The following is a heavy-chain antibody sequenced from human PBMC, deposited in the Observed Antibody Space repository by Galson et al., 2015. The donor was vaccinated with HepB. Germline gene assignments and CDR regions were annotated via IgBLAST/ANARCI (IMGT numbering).Heavy chain of an antibody. J-gene: IGHJ6*02. D-gene: IGHD3-3*01. CDR1: GFTFSSYW. V-gene: IGHV3-7*01. CDR2: IKEDGSEK. Sequence: SLRLSCAASGFTFSSYWMSWVRQAPGKGLEWVANIKEDGSEKYYVDSVKGRFTISRDNAKNSLYLQMNSLRAEDTAVYYCVSGAPRDVWGQGTTVTVSS. CDR3: VSGAPRDV.